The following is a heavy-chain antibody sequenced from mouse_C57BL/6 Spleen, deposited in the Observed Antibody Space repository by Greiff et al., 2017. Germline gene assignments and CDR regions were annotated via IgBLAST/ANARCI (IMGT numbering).Heavy chain of an antibody. V-gene: IGHV1-53*01. CDR1: GYTFTSYW. CDR3: ARGSTITTVVRRFDY. J-gene: IGHJ2*01. Sequence: QVQLKQPGTELVKPGASVKLSCKASGYTFTSYWMHWVKQRPGQGLEWIGNINPSNGGTNYNEKFKSKATLTVDKSSSTAYMQLSSLTSEDSAVYYCARGSTITTVVRRFDYWGQGTTLTVSS. CDR2: INPSNGGT. D-gene: IGHD1-1*01.